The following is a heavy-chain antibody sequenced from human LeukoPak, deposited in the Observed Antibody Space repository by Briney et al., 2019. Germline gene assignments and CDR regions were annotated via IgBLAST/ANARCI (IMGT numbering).Heavy chain of an antibody. V-gene: IGHV4-30-2*01. CDR2: IYHSGST. CDR3: ARDTSSGSYSDFDY. CDR1: GGSISSGGYS. D-gene: IGHD3-10*01. Sequence: SQTLSLTCAVSGGSISSGGYSWSWIRQPPGKGLEWIGYIYHSGSTYYNPSLKSRVTISVDTSKNQFSLKLSSVTAADTAVYYCARDTSSGSYSDFDYWGQGTLVTVSS. J-gene: IGHJ4*02.